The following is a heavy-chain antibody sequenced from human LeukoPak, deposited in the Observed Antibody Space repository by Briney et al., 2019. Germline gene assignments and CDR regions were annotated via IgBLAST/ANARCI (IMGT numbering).Heavy chain of an antibody. CDR1: GGSISSYY. CDR2: TYTSGST. Sequence: SETLSLTCTVSGGSISSYYWSWIRQPAGKGLEWIGRTYTSGSTNYNPSLKSRGTISVDKSRNQFSLKLSSVTAADTAVYYCARDYYGSGSYYDAFDIWGQGTMVTVSS. CDR3: ARDYYGSGSYYDAFDI. J-gene: IGHJ3*02. D-gene: IGHD3-10*01. V-gene: IGHV4-4*07.